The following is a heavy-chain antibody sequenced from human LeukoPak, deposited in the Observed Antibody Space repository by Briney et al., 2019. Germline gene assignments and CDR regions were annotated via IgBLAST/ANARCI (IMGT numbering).Heavy chain of an antibody. J-gene: IGHJ4*02. CDR3: ARSLGQLLYGGYYFDY. V-gene: IGHV1-18*01. CDR1: GYTFTTHG. CDR2: ISAHNGNT. D-gene: IGHD2-2*02. Sequence: ASVTVSCKTSGYTFTTHGISWVRQAPGQGLEWVGWISAHNGNTKYAQKFQGRVTLTTDTSTSTAYMELRSLRSDDTAVYYCARSLGQLLYGGYYFDYWGQGTLVTVSS.